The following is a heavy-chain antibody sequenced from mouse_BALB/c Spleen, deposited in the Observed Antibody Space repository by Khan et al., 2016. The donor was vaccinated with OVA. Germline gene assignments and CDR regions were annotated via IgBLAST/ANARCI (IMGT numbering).Heavy chain of an antibody. CDR2: IYPGNSDT. Sequence: EVKLMESGTVLARPGASVKMSCKASGYSFTNYWMHWVKQRPGKVLEWIGTIYPGNSDTRYNQKFKDKAKLTAVTSASTAYMDLSSLTSEDSAVYYCARSYDSFYFDYWGQGSTLTVSS. V-gene: IGHV1-5*01. D-gene: IGHD2-4*01. CDR3: ARSYDSFYFDY. J-gene: IGHJ2*01. CDR1: GYSFTNYW.